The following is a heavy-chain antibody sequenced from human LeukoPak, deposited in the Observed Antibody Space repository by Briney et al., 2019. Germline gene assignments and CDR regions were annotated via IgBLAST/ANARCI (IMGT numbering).Heavy chain of an antibody. CDR3: AREGGVAAARFDY. Sequence: VASVKVSCKASGYTFTGYYMHWVRQAPGQGREWMGWINPNSGGTNYAQKFQGRVTMTRDTSISTAYMELSRLRSDDTAVYYCAREGGVAAARFDYWGQGTLVTVSS. CDR2: INPNSGGT. CDR1: GYTFTGYY. V-gene: IGHV1-2*02. J-gene: IGHJ4*02. D-gene: IGHD6-19*01.